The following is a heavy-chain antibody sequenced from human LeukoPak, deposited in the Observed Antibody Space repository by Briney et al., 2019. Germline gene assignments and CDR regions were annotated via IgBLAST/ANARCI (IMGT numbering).Heavy chain of an antibody. D-gene: IGHD3-22*01. CDR1: GYTFTAYY. Sequence: ASVKVSCKASGYTFTAYYIHWVRQAPGQGLEWMGWIYPNSGGTKTYAQKFQDRVTMTWDTSISTAYMELSRLRSDDTVVYYCAREYTPVGSGCSPLGYWGQGTLVTVSS. CDR2: IYPNSGGT. CDR3: AREYTPVGSGCSPLGY. V-gene: IGHV1-2*02. J-gene: IGHJ4*02.